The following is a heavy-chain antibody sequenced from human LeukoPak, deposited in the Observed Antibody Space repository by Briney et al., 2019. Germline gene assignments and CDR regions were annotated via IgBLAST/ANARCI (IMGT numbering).Heavy chain of an antibody. V-gene: IGHV1-46*01. D-gene: IGHD1-26*01. Sequence: ASVKVSCKAAGYTFTSYYMHWVRQGPGQGLEWMGIINPSGGSTSYAQKFQGRVTMTRDTSTSTFYMEVRSLRSEDTAVYYCARGLYRSAFDIWGQGTMVTVSS. J-gene: IGHJ3*02. CDR3: ARGLYRSAFDI. CDR1: GYTFTSYY. CDR2: INPSGGST.